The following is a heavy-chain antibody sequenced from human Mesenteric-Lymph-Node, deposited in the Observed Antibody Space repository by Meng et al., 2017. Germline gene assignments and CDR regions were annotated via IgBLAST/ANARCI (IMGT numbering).Heavy chain of an antibody. D-gene: IGHD4-17*01. Sequence: VHLQESVPGLVQPSQTLSLTCTSSGGSIRSGDYYWSWIRQPPGKGLEWIGYIYYSGSTYSNASLKSRVTISIDRSKNQFSLKLSSVTAADTAVYYCARDRKHYGERGWFDPWGQGTLVTVSS. V-gene: IGHV4-30-4*01. CDR3: ARDRKHYGERGWFDP. CDR1: GGSIRSGDYY. J-gene: IGHJ5*02. CDR2: IYYSGST.